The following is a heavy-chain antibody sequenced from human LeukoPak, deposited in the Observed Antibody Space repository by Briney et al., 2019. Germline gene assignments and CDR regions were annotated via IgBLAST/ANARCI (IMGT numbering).Heavy chain of an antibody. CDR2: IYTSGST. CDR3: ARAGIVVVPAAIYYMDV. D-gene: IGHD2-2*01. CDR1: GGSISSYY. Sequence: PSETLSLTCTVSGGSISSYYWSWVRQPAGKGLEWIGRIYTSGSTNYNPSLKSRVTMSVDTSKNQFSLKLSSVTAADTAVYYCARAGIVVVPAAIYYMDVWGKGTTVTVSS. J-gene: IGHJ6*03. V-gene: IGHV4-4*07.